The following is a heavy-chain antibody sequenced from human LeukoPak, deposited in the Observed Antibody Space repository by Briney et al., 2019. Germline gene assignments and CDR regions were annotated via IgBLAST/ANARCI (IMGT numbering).Heavy chain of an antibody. V-gene: IGHV3-11*01. J-gene: IGHJ6*02. CDR2: ISSSGSTI. Sequence: GGSLRLSCAASGFTFSDHYMSWIRQAPGKGLEWVSYISSSGSTIYYADSVKGRFTISRDNAKNSLYLQMNSLRAEDTAVYYCAKDSYYDILTGYYDYYYYYGMDVWGQGTTVTVSS. CDR3: AKDSYYDILTGYYDYYYYYGMDV. CDR1: GFTFSDHY. D-gene: IGHD3-9*01.